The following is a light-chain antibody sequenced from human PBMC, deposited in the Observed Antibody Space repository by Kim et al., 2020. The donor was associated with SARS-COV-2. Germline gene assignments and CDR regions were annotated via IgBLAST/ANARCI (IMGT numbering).Light chain of an antibody. CDR1: SSAVGGNYNR. CDR3: SSYTRNINNVL. J-gene: IGLJ2*01. V-gene: IGLV2-18*02. Sequence: SVPIPCTGSSSAVGGNYNRVSCYQQSPGTAPKLIIYEVTNRPSGVPDRFSGSKSGNTASLTISGLQAEDEADYYCSSYTRNINNVLFGGGTQLTVL. CDR2: EVT.